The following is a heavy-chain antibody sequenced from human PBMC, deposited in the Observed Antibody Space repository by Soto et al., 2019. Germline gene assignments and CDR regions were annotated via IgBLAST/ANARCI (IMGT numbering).Heavy chain of an antibody. CDR1: GGSISSYY. J-gene: IGHJ4*02. Sequence: PSETLSLTCTVSGGSISSYYWSWIRQPPGKGLEWIGYIYYSGSTNYSPSLKSRVTISVDTSKNQFSLKLSSVTAADTAVYYCARYHSSGWYYFDYWGQGTLVTVSS. CDR3: ARYHSSGWYYFDY. V-gene: IGHV4-59*01. CDR2: IYYSGST. D-gene: IGHD6-19*01.